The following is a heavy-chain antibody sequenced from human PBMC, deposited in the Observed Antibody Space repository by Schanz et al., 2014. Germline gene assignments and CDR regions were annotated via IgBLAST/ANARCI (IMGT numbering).Heavy chain of an antibody. CDR2: ISSGSSYA. CDR1: GFTFRDYY. Sequence: QVQLVESGGGLVKPGGSLRLSCAASGFTFRDYYMSWIRQAPGKGLEWVSDISSGSSYANYADSVKGRFTISRDNAKNSLYLQMNSLRAEDTAVYYCARDFDDRRGYGSGSCDYWGQGTLVTVSS. V-gene: IGHV3-11*05. D-gene: IGHD3-10*01. CDR3: ARDFDDRRGYGSGSCDY. J-gene: IGHJ4*02.